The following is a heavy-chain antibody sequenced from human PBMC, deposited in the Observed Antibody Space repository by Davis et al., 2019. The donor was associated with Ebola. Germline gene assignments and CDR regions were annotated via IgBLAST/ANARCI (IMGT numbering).Heavy chain of an antibody. J-gene: IGHJ6*02. CDR3: ARDNSQTLYYYGMDV. CDR2: IYSSGST. Sequence: SETLSLTCTVSGASIVSNIYHWAWIRQPPGKGLEWIGSIYSSGSTYNNPSLESRVTMSVNTSKNQFSLRLRSVTAADTALYFCARDNSQTLYYYGMDVWGQGTTVTVS. CDR1: GASIVSNIYH. V-gene: IGHV4-39*02. D-gene: IGHD2/OR15-2a*01.